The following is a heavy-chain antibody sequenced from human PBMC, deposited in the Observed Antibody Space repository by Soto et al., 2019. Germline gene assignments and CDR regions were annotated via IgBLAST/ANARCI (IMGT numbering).Heavy chain of an antibody. J-gene: IGHJ4*02. Sequence: QVQLVQSGAEVKKPGASVKVSCKASGYAFSSYDMNWVRQATGQGLEWMGWISAYNGNTNYAQKLQGRVTMTTDTSTSTAYMELRSLRSDDTAVYYCARVRARRLDYWGQGTLVTVSS. CDR3: ARVRARRLDY. CDR1: GYAFSSYD. CDR2: ISAYNGNT. V-gene: IGHV1-18*01.